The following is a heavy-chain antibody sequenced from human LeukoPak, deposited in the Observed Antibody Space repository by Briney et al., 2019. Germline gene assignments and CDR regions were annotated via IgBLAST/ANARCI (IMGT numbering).Heavy chain of an antibody. CDR1: GGSFSGYY. CDR2: IYHSGST. V-gene: IGHV4-34*01. CDR3: ARDSSGWSRALDY. D-gene: IGHD6-19*01. J-gene: IGHJ4*02. Sequence: PSETLSLTCAVYGGSFSGYYWSWIRQPPGKGLEWIGEIYHSGSTNYNPSLKSRVTISVDKSKNQFSLKLSSVTAADTAVYYCARDSSGWSRALDYWGQGTLVTVSS.